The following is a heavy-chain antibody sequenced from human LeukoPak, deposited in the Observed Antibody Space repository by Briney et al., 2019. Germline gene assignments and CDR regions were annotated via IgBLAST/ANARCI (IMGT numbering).Heavy chain of an antibody. J-gene: IGHJ4*02. CDR3: AKDRLRVAGGFDY. CDR1: GFTFSSYG. V-gene: IGHV3-23*01. CDR2: ISDSGGST. D-gene: IGHD3-10*01. Sequence: PGGSLRLSCEASGFTFSSYGMSWVRQAPGKGLGWVSSISDSGGSTYYADSVKGRFTISRDNSKNTLYVQMNSLRAEDTAVYYCAKDRLRVAGGFDYWGQGTLVTVSS.